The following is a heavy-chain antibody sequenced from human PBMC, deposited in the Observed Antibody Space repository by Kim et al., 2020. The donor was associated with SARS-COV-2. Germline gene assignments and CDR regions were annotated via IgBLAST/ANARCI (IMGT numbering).Heavy chain of an antibody. V-gene: IGHV4-59*01. CDR3: ARVGGMYSSYRFDP. J-gene: IGHJ5*02. D-gene: IGHD6-6*01. Sequence: NPSLKSRVTISVDTSKNQFSLKLSSVTAADTAVYYCARVGGMYSSYRFDPWGQGTLVTVSS.